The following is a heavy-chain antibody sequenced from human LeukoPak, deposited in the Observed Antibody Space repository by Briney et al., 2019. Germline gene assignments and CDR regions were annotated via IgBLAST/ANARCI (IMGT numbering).Heavy chain of an antibody. D-gene: IGHD6-13*01. CDR1: GGSISSGGYS. Sequence: SQTLSLTCAVSGGSISSGGYSWSWIRQPPGKCLEWIGYIYHSGSTYYNPSLKSRVTISVDTSKNQFSLKLSSVTAADTAVYYCAREFLQQLYDNWFDPWGQGTLVTVSS. J-gene: IGHJ5*02. CDR3: AREFLQQLYDNWFDP. V-gene: IGHV4-30-2*01. CDR2: IYHSGST.